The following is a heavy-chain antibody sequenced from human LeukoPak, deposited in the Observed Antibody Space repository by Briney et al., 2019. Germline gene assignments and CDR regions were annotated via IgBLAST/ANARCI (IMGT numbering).Heavy chain of an antibody. D-gene: IGHD7-27*01. CDR2: MSPNSGDT. Sequence: ASVKVSFKASGYTFTTHDINRVRQATGQGLEWLGWMSPNSGDTGYAQKFQGRVTMTSDSSISTAYMELSSLRSEDTAIYYCVRTPPNWGFDYWGQGTLVTVSS. V-gene: IGHV1-8*01. J-gene: IGHJ4*02. CDR1: GYTFTTHD. CDR3: VRTPPNWGFDY.